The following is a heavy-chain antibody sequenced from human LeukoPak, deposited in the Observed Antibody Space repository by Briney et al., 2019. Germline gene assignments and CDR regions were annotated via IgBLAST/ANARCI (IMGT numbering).Heavy chain of an antibody. CDR1: GYTFTSYY. CDR2: LNPSGGST. CDR3: ARGKEMATITGGPDY. J-gene: IGHJ4*02. Sequence: ASVKVSCKASGYTFTSYYMHWVRQAPGQGLEWMGILNPSGGSTSYAQKFRGRVTMTRDTSTTTVYMELTSLKSDDTAVYYCARGKEMATITGGPDYWGQGTLVTVSS. D-gene: IGHD5-24*01. V-gene: IGHV1-46*01.